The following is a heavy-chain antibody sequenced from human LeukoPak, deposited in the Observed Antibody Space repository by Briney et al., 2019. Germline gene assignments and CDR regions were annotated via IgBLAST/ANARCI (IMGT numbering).Heavy chain of an antibody. CDR2: IKQDGSEK. Sequence: SGGSLRLSCAASGFTFSSYWMSWVRQAPGKGLEWVANIKQDGSEKYYVDSVKGRFTISRDNAKNSLYLQMNSLRAEDTAVYYCAMLGSGWYSYYFDYWGQGTLVTVSS. V-gene: IGHV3-7*01. D-gene: IGHD6-19*01. CDR1: GFTFSSYW. CDR3: AMLGSGWYSYYFDY. J-gene: IGHJ4*02.